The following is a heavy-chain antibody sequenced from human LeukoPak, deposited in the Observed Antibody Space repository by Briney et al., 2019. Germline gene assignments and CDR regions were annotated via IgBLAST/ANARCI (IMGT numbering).Heavy chain of an antibody. CDR3: ATDFLAAAGTFDY. V-gene: IGHV1-24*01. CDR2: FDPEDGET. J-gene: IGHJ4*02. D-gene: IGHD6-13*01. Sequence: GASVTVSCKVSGYTLTELSMHWVRQAPGKGLEWMGGFDPEDGETIYAQKFQGRVTMTEDTSTDTAYMELSSLRSEDTAVYYCATDFLAAAGTFDYWGQGTLVTVSS. CDR1: GYTLTELS.